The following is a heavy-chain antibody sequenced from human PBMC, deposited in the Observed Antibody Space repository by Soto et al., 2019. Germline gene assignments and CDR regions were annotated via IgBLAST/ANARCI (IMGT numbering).Heavy chain of an antibody. V-gene: IGHV4-59*08. Sequence: SETLSLTCTVSGGSIGGYYGSWIRQPPGKGLEWIGYIYYSGSTNYNPSLKSRVTISVDTSKNQFSLKLSSVTAADTAVYYCAGGATIIPLYFDYWGQGTLVTVS. CDR1: GGSIGGYY. CDR3: AGGATIIPLYFDY. CDR2: IYYSGST. J-gene: IGHJ4*02. D-gene: IGHD5-12*01.